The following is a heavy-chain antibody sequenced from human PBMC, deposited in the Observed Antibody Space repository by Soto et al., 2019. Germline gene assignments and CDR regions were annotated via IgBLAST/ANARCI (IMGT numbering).Heavy chain of an antibody. J-gene: IGHJ6*02. CDR2: IYSGGST. Sequence: EVQLVESGGGLVQPGGSLRLSCAASGFTVSCNYMSWVRQAPGKGLEWVSVIYSGGSTYYADAVKGRFTISRDNSKNTLYLQMNSLRAEDTAVYYCARDRVYDFWSGSHYYGMDVWGQGTTVTVSS. D-gene: IGHD3-3*01. CDR1: GFTVSCNY. V-gene: IGHV3-66*01. CDR3: ARDRVYDFWSGSHYYGMDV.